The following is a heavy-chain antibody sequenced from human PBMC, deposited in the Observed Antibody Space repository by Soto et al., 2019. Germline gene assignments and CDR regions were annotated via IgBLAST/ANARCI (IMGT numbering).Heavy chain of an antibody. CDR2: IHYSGST. CDR3: ARARYQLLHPYYYGMDV. Sequence: QVQLQESGPGLVKPSETLSLTCTVSGGSISSYYWSWIRQSPGKGLEWIGYIHYSGSTKSNPSLKSRVTISVDTSRNPVCLKLRCVTAADSAVYFCARARYQLLHPYYYGMDVWGQGTTVTVSS. V-gene: IGHV4-59*01. CDR1: GGSISSYY. D-gene: IGHD2-2*01. J-gene: IGHJ6*02.